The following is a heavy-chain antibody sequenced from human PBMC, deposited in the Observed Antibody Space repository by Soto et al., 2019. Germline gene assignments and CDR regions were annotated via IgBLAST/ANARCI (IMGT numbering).Heavy chain of an antibody. CDR1: GFTFTNYW. Sequence: GGSLRLSCEASGFTFTNYWMHWVRQAPGKGLVWVSRIKTDGSRTNYGDSVKGRFTISRDNAKNTLYLEMNSLRAEDKAVYYCARPSTYSTFFDYWGQGTLVTVS. D-gene: IGHD6-13*01. CDR3: ARPSTYSTFFDY. J-gene: IGHJ4*02. V-gene: IGHV3-74*01. CDR2: IKTDGSRT.